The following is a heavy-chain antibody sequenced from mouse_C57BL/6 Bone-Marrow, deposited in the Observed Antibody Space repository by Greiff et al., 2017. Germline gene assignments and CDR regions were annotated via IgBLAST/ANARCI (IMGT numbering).Heavy chain of an antibody. D-gene: IGHD1-1*01. J-gene: IGHJ3*01. CDR2: ISSGGSYT. CDR3: ARLHYGSSYPWFAY. Sequence: DVQLVESGGDLVKPGGSLKLSCAASGFTFSSYGMSWVRQTPDKRLEWVATISSGGSYTYYPDSVKGRFTISRDNDNNTLYLQLGSLKSEDTAMYYCARLHYGSSYPWFAYWGQGTLVTVSA. V-gene: IGHV5-6*01. CDR1: GFTFSSYG.